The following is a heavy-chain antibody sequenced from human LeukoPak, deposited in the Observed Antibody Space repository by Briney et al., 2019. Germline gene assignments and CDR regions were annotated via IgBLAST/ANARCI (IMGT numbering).Heavy chain of an antibody. CDR1: GFTFDDYA. V-gene: IGHV3-9*01. D-gene: IGHD6-13*01. CDR3: AKEAAAGTWGWFDP. Sequence: GGSLRLSCAASGFTFDDYAMHWVRQAPGKGLEWVSGISWNSGSIGYADSVKGRFTISRDNAKNSLYLQMNSLRAEDTALYYCAKEAAAGTWGWFDPWGQGTLVTVSS. CDR2: ISWNSGSI. J-gene: IGHJ5*02.